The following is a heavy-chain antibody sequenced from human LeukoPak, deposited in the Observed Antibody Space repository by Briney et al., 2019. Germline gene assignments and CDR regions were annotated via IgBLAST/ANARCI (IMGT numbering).Heavy chain of an antibody. V-gene: IGHV3-9*01. J-gene: IGHJ3*02. CDR1: GFTFDDYA. CDR3: TTDLRFLEWFSPPEFDAFDI. Sequence: GRSLRLSCAASGFTFDDYAMHWVRQAPGKGLEWVSGISWNSGSIGYADSVKGRFTISRDNAKNSLYLQMNSLKTEDTAVYYCTTDLRFLEWFSPPEFDAFDIWGQGTMVTVSS. D-gene: IGHD3-3*01. CDR2: ISWNSGSI.